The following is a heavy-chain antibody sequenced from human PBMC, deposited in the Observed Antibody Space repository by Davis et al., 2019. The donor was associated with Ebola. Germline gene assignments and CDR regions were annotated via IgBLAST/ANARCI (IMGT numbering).Heavy chain of an antibody. CDR2: ISSSSSYI. CDR3: AREVAVNYFDY. V-gene: IGHV3-21*01. Sequence: GESLKISCAASGFTFSSYSMNWVRQAPGTGLEWVSSISSSSSYIYYADSVKGRFTISRDNAKNSLYLQMNSLRAEDTAVYYCAREVAVNYFDYWGQGTLVTVSS. D-gene: IGHD6-19*01. CDR1: GFTFSSYS. J-gene: IGHJ4*02.